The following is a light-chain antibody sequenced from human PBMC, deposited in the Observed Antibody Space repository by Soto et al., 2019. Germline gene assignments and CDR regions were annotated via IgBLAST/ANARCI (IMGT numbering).Light chain of an antibody. Sequence: QSALTQPASVSGSPGPSITISCTGTSSDVGGYNYVSWYQQHPGKDPKLMIYEVSNRPSGVSNRFSGSKSGNTASLTISGLQSEDEADYYCSSYTSSSTPVVFGGGTKVTVL. CDR1: SSDVGGYNY. CDR3: SSYTSSSTPVV. V-gene: IGLV2-14*01. J-gene: IGLJ2*01. CDR2: EVS.